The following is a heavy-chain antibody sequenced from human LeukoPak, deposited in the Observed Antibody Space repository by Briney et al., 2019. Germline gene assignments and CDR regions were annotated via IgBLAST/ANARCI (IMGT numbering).Heavy chain of an antibody. J-gene: IGHJ4*02. CDR2: ISSSSSYI. CDR3: VRGKDGWLLDY. D-gene: IGHD3-9*01. Sequence: GGSLRLSCAASGFTLSSYSMSWVRQAPGKGLEWVSSISSSSSYIYYADSLKGRFTISRDNAKNSLYLQRNSLRAEDTALYYCVRGKDGWLLDYWGQGILVTVSS. V-gene: IGHV3-21*01. CDR1: GFTLSSYS.